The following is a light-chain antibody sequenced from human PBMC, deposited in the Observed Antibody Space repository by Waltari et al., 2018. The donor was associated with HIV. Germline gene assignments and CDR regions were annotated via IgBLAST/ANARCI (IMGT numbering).Light chain of an antibody. Sequence: QSALTQTRSVSGSPGQSVTISCTGTSSDVGGYNYVSWYQQHPGNAPKLIIYDVTKRPSGVPDRFTGSKSGDTASLTMSGLQAEDEADYYCCSYAGSKTYVFGTGTKVTVL. CDR1: SSDVGGYNY. CDR3: CSYAGSKTYV. CDR2: DVT. V-gene: IGLV2-11*01. J-gene: IGLJ1*01.